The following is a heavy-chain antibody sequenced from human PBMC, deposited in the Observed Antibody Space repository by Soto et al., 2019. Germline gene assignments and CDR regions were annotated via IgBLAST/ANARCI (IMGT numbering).Heavy chain of an antibody. J-gene: IGHJ1*01. V-gene: IGHV3-23*01. CDR2: ISGSGGST. CDR1: GFTFSSYA. Sequence: GGSLRLSYAASGFTFSSYAMSWVRQAPGKGLEWVSAISGSGGSTYYADSVKGRFTISRDNSKNTLYLQMNSLRAEDTAVYYCAKDKMAGSSWYPEYFQHWGQGTLVTVSS. D-gene: IGHD6-13*01. CDR3: AKDKMAGSSWYPEYFQH.